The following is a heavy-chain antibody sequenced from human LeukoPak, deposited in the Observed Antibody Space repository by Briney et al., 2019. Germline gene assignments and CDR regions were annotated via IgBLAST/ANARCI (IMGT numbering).Heavy chain of an antibody. CDR1: GYTFTDYY. CDR2: INPKSGDT. CDR3: AREFFDREKKEFDY. J-gene: IGHJ4*02. Sequence: ASVKVSCKASGYTFTDYYMHWVRQAPGQGLQWMGWINPKSGDTWYAQRFQGRVTLTRDTSISTAYMELSSLTSDDTAVYYCAREFFDREKKEFDYWGRGAPVTVSS. D-gene: IGHD3-22*01. V-gene: IGHV1-2*02.